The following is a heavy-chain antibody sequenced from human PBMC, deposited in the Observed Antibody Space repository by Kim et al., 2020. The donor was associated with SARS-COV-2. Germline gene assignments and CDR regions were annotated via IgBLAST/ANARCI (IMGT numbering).Heavy chain of an antibody. D-gene: IGHD3-22*01. Sequence: IYAKKFQGRVTMTEDTSTDTAYMELSSLRSEDTAVYYCATGPPYDSNWFDPWGQGTLVTVSS. J-gene: IGHJ5*02. V-gene: IGHV1-24*01. CDR3: ATGPPYDSNWFDP.